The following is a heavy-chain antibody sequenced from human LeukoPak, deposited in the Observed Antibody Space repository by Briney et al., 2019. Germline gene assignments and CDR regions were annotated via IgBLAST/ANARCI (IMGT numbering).Heavy chain of an antibody. CDR1: GGSISSSSYY. Sequence: SETLSLTCTVSGGSISSSSYYWGWIRQPPGKGLEWIGSIYYSGSTYYNPSLKSRVTISVDTSKNQFSLKLSSVTAADTAVYYCARDPSLAAAGSRYNWFDPWGQGTLVTVSS. CDR3: ARDPSLAAAGSRYNWFDP. D-gene: IGHD6-13*01. V-gene: IGHV4-39*07. J-gene: IGHJ5*02. CDR2: IYYSGST.